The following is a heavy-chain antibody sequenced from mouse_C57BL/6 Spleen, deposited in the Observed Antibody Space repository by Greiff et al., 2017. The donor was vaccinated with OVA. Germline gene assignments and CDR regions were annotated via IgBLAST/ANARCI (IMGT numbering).Heavy chain of an antibody. J-gene: IGHJ1*03. CDR3: ARWGVSGNWYFDV. Sequence: VKLMESGAELVKPGASVKISCKASGYAFSSYWMNWVKQRPGKGLEWIGQIYPGDGDTNYKGKFKGKATLTADKSSSTAYMQLSSLTSEDSAVYFCARWGVSGNWYFDVWGTGTTVTVSS. CDR1: GYAFSSYW. V-gene: IGHV1-80*01. CDR2: IYPGDGDT.